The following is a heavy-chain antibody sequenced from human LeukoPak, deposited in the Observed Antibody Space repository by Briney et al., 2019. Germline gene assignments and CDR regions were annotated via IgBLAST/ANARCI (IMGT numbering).Heavy chain of an antibody. Sequence: SETLSLTCTVSGGSISNYYWSWVRQPPGKGLEWIGYIYYSGTTNYNPSLESRVTISVDTSKNQFSLNLSSVTAADTAVYYCARLGGQRDYWGQGTLVTVSS. CDR3: ARLGGQRDY. V-gene: IGHV4-59*01. J-gene: IGHJ4*02. CDR1: GGSISNYY. D-gene: IGHD4-23*01. CDR2: IYYSGTT.